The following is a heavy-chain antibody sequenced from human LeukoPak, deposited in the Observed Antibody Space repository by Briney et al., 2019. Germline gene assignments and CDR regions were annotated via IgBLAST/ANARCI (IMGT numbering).Heavy chain of an antibody. D-gene: IGHD3-22*01. CDR2: IYYSGTT. CDR1: GGSMRNYY. J-gene: IGHJ4*02. V-gene: IGHV4-59*12. Sequence: SETLSLTCTVSGGSMRNYYWLWIRQPAGKGREWMGCIYYSGTTSYNPSLKSRVTISVDTSKNQFSLKVNSVTAADTAVYYCARDGDISGLVGDLYFDYWGQGDLVTVSS. CDR3: ARDGDISGLVGDLYFDY.